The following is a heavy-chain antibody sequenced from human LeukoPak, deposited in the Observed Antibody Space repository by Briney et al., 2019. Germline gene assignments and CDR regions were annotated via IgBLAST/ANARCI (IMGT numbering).Heavy chain of an antibody. V-gene: IGHV3-23*01. CDR3: ARDPPRAAWVFDY. J-gene: IGHJ4*02. Sequence: GGSLRLSCAASGFTFSNYAMSWVRQAPGKTLEWVSAITSGGGTTYYAGSVKGRFTISRDNSKNTLYLQMNSLRAEDTAVYYCARDPPRAAWVFDYWGQGTLVSVSS. CDR2: ITSGGGTT. D-gene: IGHD6-25*01. CDR1: GFTFSNYA.